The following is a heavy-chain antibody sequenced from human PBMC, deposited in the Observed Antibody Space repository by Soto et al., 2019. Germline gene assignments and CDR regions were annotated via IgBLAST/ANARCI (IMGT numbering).Heavy chain of an antibody. V-gene: IGHV2-5*02. CDR3: ARTSVNSGSRGLVAY. Sequence: QITLKESGPTLVKPTQTLTLTCTFSGFSLSTSGVGVGWIRQPPGKALEWLAFLYWDDDKRYSPSLKSRLTITKDTSKYQVLLTMPNMDPVDTATYYCARTSVNSGSRGLVAYWGQGTLVTVAS. CDR2: LYWDDDK. D-gene: IGHD3-10*01. J-gene: IGHJ4*02. CDR1: GFSLSTSGVG.